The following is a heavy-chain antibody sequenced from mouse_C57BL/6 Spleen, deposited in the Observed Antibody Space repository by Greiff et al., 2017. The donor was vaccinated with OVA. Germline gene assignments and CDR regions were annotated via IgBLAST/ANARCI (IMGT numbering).Heavy chain of an antibody. CDR2: ILPSIGRT. J-gene: IGHJ2*01. Sequence: VQLVESGSELRSPGSSVKLSCKDFDSEVFPIAYMSWVRQKPGHGFEWIGGILPSIGRTIYGEKFEDKATLDADTLSNTAYLELNSLTSEDSAIYYCARGTKGYFDYWGQGTTLTVSS. CDR1: DSEVFPIAY. CDR3: ARGTKGYFDY. D-gene: IGHD3-3*01. V-gene: IGHV15-2*01.